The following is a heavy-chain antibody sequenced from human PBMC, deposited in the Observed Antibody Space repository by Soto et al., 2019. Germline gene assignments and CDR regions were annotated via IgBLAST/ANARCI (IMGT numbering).Heavy chain of an antibody. J-gene: IGHJ3*02. V-gene: IGHV4-39*01. Sequence: QLQLQESGPGLVKPSETLSLTCTVSGGSISSSSYYWGWIRQPPGKGLEWIGGIYYSGSTYSNPSLKSRVTISVDTSKHQFSLKLSSVTAADTAVYYCARPVPAAMTRAFYIWGQGTMVTVSS. CDR2: IYYSGST. CDR3: ARPVPAAMTRAFYI. D-gene: IGHD2-2*01. CDR1: GGSISSSSYY.